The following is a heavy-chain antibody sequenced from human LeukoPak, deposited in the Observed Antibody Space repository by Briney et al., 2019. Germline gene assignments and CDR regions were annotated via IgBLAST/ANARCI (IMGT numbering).Heavy chain of an antibody. CDR1: GGSISSSSYY. Sequence: PSETLSLTCTVSGGSISSSSYYWGWIRQPPGKGLEWIGSIYYSGSTYYNPSLKSRVTISVDTSKNQFSLKLSSVTAADTAVYYCARDSYGDYALFDYWGQGTLVTVSS. D-gene: IGHD4-17*01. V-gene: IGHV4-39*07. J-gene: IGHJ4*02. CDR2: IYYSGST. CDR3: ARDSYGDYALFDY.